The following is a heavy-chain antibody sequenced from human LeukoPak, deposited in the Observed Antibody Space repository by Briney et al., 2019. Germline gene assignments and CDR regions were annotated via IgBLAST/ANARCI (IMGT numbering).Heavy chain of an antibody. V-gene: IGHV4-34*01. CDR1: GGSFSGYY. CDR2: INHSGST. D-gene: IGHD3-22*01. Sequence: PSETLSLTCAVYGGSFSGYYWSWIRQPPGKGLEWIGEINHSGSTNYKPSLKSRVTISVDTSKNQFSLKLSSVTAADTAVYYCARTFRAYYYDPRFDPWGQGTLVTVSS. J-gene: IGHJ5*02. CDR3: ARTFRAYYYDPRFDP.